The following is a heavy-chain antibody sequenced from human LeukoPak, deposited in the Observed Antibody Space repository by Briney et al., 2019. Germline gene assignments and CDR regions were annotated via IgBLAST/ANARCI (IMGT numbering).Heavy chain of an antibody. CDR2: MYLSGTT. Sequence: SETLSLTCIVSGGSISSDSYYWAWIRQPPGKGLQWVGEMYLSGTTTYNPSLKSRVTISIDKSKNQFSLSLRSVTAADTAVYYCAGLVGRYSTGMYYYFDYWGPGTLVTVSS. CDR3: AGLVGRYSTGMYYYFDY. CDR1: GGSISSDSYY. D-gene: IGHD6-19*01. J-gene: IGHJ4*02. V-gene: IGHV4-39*07.